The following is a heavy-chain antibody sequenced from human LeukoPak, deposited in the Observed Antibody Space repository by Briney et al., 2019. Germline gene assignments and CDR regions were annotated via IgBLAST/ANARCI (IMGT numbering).Heavy chain of an antibody. D-gene: IGHD1-26*01. J-gene: IGHJ3*02. CDR3: VRDWEGFNFDI. Sequence: SETLSLTCTVSGGSVRRYHWSWLRQSPGEGLEWIAYIHNSGGTRYKPSLQSRVTISVDTSKNQFSLKLRSVTAADTAVYYCVRDWEGFNFDIWGQGTMVTVSS. V-gene: IGHV4-59*02. CDR1: GGSVRRYH. CDR2: IHNSGGT.